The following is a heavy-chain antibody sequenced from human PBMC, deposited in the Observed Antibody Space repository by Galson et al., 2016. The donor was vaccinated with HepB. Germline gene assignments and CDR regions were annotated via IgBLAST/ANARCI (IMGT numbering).Heavy chain of an antibody. J-gene: IGHJ5*02. V-gene: IGHV1-69*11. CDR3: ARETIFGVSRGAWFDP. Sequence: KVSCKVSGGTFSTYAISWVRQAPGQGLEWMGRIIPMLGTTSYTRNFQGRVTITADESTTTAYMKLSSLTSEDTAVYYCARETIFGVSRGAWFDPWGQGTLVIVSP. CDR1: GGTFSTYA. CDR2: IIPMLGTT. D-gene: IGHD3-3*01.